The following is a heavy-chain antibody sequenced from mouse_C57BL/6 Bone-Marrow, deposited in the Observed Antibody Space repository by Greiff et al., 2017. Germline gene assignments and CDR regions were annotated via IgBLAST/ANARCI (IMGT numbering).Heavy chain of an antibody. CDR2: IYPGSGST. V-gene: IGHV1-55*01. J-gene: IGHJ1*03. CDR3: ARPYYSNYWYFDV. CDR1: GYTFTSYW. Sequence: QVQLQQPGAELVKPGASVKMSCKASGYTFTSYWITWVKQRPGQGLEWIGDIYPGSGSTNSNEKFKIKATMTVDTSACTAYMQLSSLTSEDSAVYYSARPYYSNYWYFDVWGTGTTVTVSS. D-gene: IGHD2-5*01.